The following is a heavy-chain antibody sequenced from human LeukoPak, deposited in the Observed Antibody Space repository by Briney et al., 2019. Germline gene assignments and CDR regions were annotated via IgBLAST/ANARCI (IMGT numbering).Heavy chain of an antibody. J-gene: IGHJ6*02. D-gene: IGHD6-13*01. CDR1: GYSFTSYW. Sequence: GESLRISCKCSGYSFTSYWISWVRQMPGKGLEWMGRIDPSDSYTNYSPSFQGHVTISADKSISTAYLQWSSLRASDTAMYYCARLPLPKQQLVLHYYYAMDVWGQGTTVTVSS. V-gene: IGHV5-10-1*01. CDR3: ARLPLPKQQLVLHYYYAMDV. CDR2: IDPSDSYT.